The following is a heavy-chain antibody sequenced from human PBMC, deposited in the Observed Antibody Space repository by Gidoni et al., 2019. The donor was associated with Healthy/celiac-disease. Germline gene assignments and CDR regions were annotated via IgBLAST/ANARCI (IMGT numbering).Heavy chain of an antibody. V-gene: IGHV4-39*01. CDR3: ARQPRTGYSSMYYFDY. J-gene: IGHJ4*02. CDR2: IHYSGSN. CDR1: GCSIRSSRYY. D-gene: IGHD6-19*01. Sequence: QLQLQESGPGLVKPSETLSLTCTVPGCSIRSSRYYRGWIRPPPGKGLEWTGRIHYSGSNYYNPSLKSRVTISVDTAKNQFSLKLSSVTAADTAVYYCARQPRTGYSSMYYFDYWGQVTLVTVSS.